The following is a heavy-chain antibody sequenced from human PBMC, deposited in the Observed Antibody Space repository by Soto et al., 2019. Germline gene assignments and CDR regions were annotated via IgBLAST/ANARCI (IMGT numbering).Heavy chain of an antibody. CDR2: NNYRGTT. V-gene: IGHV4-31*03. Sequence: QVQLQESGPGLVKPSQTLSLTCTVSGGSIIDGHTYFNWIRQHPERGLEWMGYNNYRGTTNYSTAITSRILISIDTSKNHFSLRLTSVTAADTAVYYCARDAPGVAPYWGQGTLVPVSS. CDR1: GGSIIDGHTY. D-gene: IGHD2-15*01. CDR3: ARDAPGVAPY. J-gene: IGHJ1*01.